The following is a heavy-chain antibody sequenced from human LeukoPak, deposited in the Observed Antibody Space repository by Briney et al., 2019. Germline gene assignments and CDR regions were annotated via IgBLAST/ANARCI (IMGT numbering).Heavy chain of an antibody. CDR1: GGSFSGYY. Sequence: SETLSLTCAVYGGSFSGYYWSWIRQPPGKGLEWIGEINHSGSTNYNPSLKSRVTISVDTSKNQFSLKLSSVTAADTAVYYCARGSGPRYCSSTSCNNWFDPWGQGTLVTVSS. CDR3: ARGSGPRYCSSTSCNNWFDP. J-gene: IGHJ5*02. CDR2: INHSGST. V-gene: IGHV4-34*01. D-gene: IGHD2-2*01.